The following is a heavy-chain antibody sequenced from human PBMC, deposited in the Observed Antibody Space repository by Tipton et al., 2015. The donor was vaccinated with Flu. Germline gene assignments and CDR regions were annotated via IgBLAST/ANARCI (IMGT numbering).Heavy chain of an antibody. Sequence: TLSLTCTVSGGSISSYYWSWIRQPPGKGLEWIGYIYYSGSTNYNPSLKSRVTISVDTSKNQFSLKLSSVTAADTAVYYCARVSMMDSSGYYYVWYFDLWGRGTLVTVSS. CDR1: GGSISSYY. D-gene: IGHD3-22*01. V-gene: IGHV4-59*01. CDR2: IYYSGST. CDR3: ARVSMMDSSGYYYVWYFDL. J-gene: IGHJ2*01.